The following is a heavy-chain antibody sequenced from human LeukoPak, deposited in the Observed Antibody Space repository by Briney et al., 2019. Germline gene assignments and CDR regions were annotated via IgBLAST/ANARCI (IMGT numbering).Heavy chain of an antibody. CDR1: GFTFSSYA. J-gene: IGHJ3*02. CDR2: ISGSGGST. Sequence: GGSLRLSCAASGFTFSSYAMSWVHQAPGKGLEWVSAISGSGGSTYYADSVKGRFTISRDNSKNTLYLQMNSLRAEDTAVYYCARRYYYDSSGYYFASAYDAFDIWGQGTMVTVSS. V-gene: IGHV3-23*01. CDR3: ARRYYYDSSGYYFASAYDAFDI. D-gene: IGHD3-22*01.